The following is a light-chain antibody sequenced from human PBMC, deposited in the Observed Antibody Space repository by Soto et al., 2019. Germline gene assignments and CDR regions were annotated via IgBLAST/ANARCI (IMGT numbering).Light chain of an antibody. CDR3: QHHNSYSQT. CDR1: QSIRNY. CDR2: GAY. Sequence: DIQMTQSPPTLSASVGDRVTITCRASQSIRNYLAWYQQMPGKAPKLLIYGAYNLQSGVPSRFSGSGSGTEFTLTISSLQPGDFATYFCQHHNSYSQTFGQGTKVEIK. J-gene: IGKJ1*01. V-gene: IGKV1-5*01.